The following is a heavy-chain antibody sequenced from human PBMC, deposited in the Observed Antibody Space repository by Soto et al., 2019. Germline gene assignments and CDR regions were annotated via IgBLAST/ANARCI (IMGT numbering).Heavy chain of an antibody. V-gene: IGHV4-39*01. Sequence: QLQLQESGPGLVKPSETLSLSCTVSSGSISSTIYSWDWIRQPPGKGLEWIGSIFYSGSTYYNPSLKSRVTISVDTSKNQFSLTLTSVTAADKAVYYCARQCRGVTCHWFVPWGQGTLVTVSS. CDR2: IFYSGST. D-gene: IGHD2-15*01. CDR1: SGSISSTIYS. J-gene: IGHJ5*02. CDR3: ARQCRGVTCHWFVP.